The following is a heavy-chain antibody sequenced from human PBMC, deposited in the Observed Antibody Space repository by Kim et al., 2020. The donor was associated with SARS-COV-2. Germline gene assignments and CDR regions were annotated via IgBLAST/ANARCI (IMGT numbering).Heavy chain of an antibody. CDR1: GFTFSRYA. CDR3: SKARCSDYGHQYDY. D-gene: IGHD4-17*01. J-gene: IGHJ4*01. V-gene: IGHV3-23*01. Sequence: GGSLRLSCVGSGFTFSRYAMSWVRQAPGKGLEWVSGISGGGGRIYYTDSVKGRFTITIDNSKNTLILQLRSLRAKDTALYYCSKARCSDYGHQYDYWGQGTLVTVSS. CDR2: ISGGGGRI.